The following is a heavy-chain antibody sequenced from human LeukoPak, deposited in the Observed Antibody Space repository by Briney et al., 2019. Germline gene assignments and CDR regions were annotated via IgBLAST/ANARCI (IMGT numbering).Heavy chain of an antibody. D-gene: IGHD3-9*01. J-gene: IGHJ3*02. CDR1: GGTFSSYA. CDR3: ARTYYDILTGYYGAFDI. CDR2: IIPILGIA. Sequence: GASVKVSCKASGGTFSSYAISWVRQAPGQGLEWMGRIIPILGIANYAEKFQGRVTITADKSTSTAYMELSSLRSEDTAVYYCARTYYDILTGYYGAFDIWGQGTMVTVSS. V-gene: IGHV1-69*04.